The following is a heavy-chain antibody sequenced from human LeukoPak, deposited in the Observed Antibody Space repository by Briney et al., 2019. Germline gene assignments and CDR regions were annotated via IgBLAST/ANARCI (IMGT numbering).Heavy chain of an antibody. CDR2: IYYSGST. D-gene: IGHD3-10*01. CDR1: GGSISSSSYY. V-gene: IGHV4-39*07. Sequence: PSETLSLTCTVSGGSISSSSYYWGWIRQPPGKGLEWIGSIYYSGSTYYNPSLKSRVTISVDTSKNQFSLKLSSVTAADTAVYYCAREVVGTYYYGSGSLGHLDYWGQGTLVTVSS. CDR3: AREVVGTYYYGSGSLGHLDY. J-gene: IGHJ4*02.